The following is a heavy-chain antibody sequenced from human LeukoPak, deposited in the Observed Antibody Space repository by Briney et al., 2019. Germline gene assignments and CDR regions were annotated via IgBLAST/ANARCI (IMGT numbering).Heavy chain of an antibody. D-gene: IGHD5-12*01. J-gene: IGHJ4*02. CDR3: ARRGVVATPDANF. Sequence: SETLSLTCTVSGGSISSSRYYWGWIRQPPGKGLEWIGSIYYTGSTYYDPSLRSRVSISVDTSKNQFTLKLSSVTAADTAVYYCARRGVVATPDANFWGQGTLVTVSS. CDR1: GGSISSSRYY. V-gene: IGHV4-39*01. CDR2: IYYTGST.